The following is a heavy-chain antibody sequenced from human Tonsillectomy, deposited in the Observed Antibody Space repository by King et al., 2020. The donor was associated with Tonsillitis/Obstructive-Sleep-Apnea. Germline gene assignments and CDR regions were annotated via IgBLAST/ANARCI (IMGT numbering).Heavy chain of an antibody. CDR1: GFTVSSNY. J-gene: IGHJ4*02. Sequence: VQLVESGGGLVQPGGSLRLSCAASGFTVSSNYMSWVRQAPGKGLEWVSVIYSGGSTYYADSVKGRFTISRDNSKNTLDLQMNSLGAEDTAVYDCANRYYDFWSGYYSMWGQRTLCSVSP. V-gene: IGHV3-66*01. CDR2: IYSGGST. CDR3: ANRYYDFWSGYYSM. D-gene: IGHD3-3*01.